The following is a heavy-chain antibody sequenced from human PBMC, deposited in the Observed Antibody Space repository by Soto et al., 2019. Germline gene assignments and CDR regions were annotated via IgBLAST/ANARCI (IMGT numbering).Heavy chain of an antibody. CDR3: AGEGSPRLLSGNNWFDP. CDR1: GGTFSSYA. Sequence: QVQLVQSGAEVKKPGSSVKVSCKASGGTFSSYAISWVRQAPGQGLEWMGGIIPIFGTANYAQKFQGRVTSTADESTSTAYVELGRLRAVGTAVYYGAGEGSPRLLSGNNWFDPWGQGTLVTVSS. J-gene: IGHJ5*02. D-gene: IGHD2-15*01. CDR2: IIPIFGTA. V-gene: IGHV1-69*12.